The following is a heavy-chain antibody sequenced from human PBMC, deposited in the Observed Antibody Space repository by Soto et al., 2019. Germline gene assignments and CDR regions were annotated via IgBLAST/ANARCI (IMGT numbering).Heavy chain of an antibody. Sequence: EVQLLESGGGLVQPGGSLRLSCAASGFSFRTYAMNWVRQAPGKGLEWVSGMEWVSDISASGGTTHYADSVKGRFTIARDNPLNTLYLQMNGLRAEDTAVYYCAKVFESCLGNMCYTSGFDYWGPGTLVTVSS. CDR1: GFSFRTYA. J-gene: IGHJ4*02. CDR2: ISASGGTT. CDR3: AKVFESCLGNMCYTSGFDY. D-gene: IGHD2-15*01. V-gene: IGHV3-23*01.